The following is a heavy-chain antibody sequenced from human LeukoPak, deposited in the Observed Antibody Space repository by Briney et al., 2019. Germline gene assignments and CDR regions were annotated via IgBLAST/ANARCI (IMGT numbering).Heavy chain of an antibody. Sequence: ASVKVSCKASGGTFSSYAISWVRQAPGQGLEWMGRIIPILGIANYAQKFQGGVTMTRDTSISTAYMELSRLRSDDTAVYYCARDLQSSSGYYYVVGYWGQGTLVTVSS. CDR2: IIPILGIA. J-gene: IGHJ4*02. D-gene: IGHD3-22*01. V-gene: IGHV1-69*04. CDR3: ARDLQSSSGYYYVVGY. CDR1: GGTFSSYA.